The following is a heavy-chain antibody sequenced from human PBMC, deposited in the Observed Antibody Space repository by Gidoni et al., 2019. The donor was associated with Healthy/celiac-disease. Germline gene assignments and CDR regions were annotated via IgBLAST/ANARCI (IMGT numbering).Heavy chain of an antibody. Sequence: QVQTVASGGGVVQPGRTTRLSREPSRVTFSSYVLPWVRQAPGKGLGWVAVIVYDGSNRYYADSVKGRFTISRDNSKNTLYLQMNSLRAEYTAVYYCARDVGSGWYVDYWGQGTLVTVSS. J-gene: IGHJ4*02. V-gene: IGHV3-33*01. CDR3: ARDVGSGWYVDY. CDR1: RVTFSSYV. CDR2: IVYDGSNR. D-gene: IGHD6-19*01.